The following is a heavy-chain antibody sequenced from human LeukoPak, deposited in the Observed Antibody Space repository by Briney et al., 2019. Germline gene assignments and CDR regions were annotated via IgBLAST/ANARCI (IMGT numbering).Heavy chain of an antibody. J-gene: IGHJ6*02. CDR3: ASLLTPYHGSGGGGMDV. CDR1: GFTFSTHW. V-gene: IGHV3-74*01. Sequence: GGSLRLSCAASGFTFSTHWMYWVRQAPGKELVWVSRISGDGRMTIYADSVKGRFTISRDNAEDTLFLQMTSLRVEDTALYFCASLLTPYHGSGGGGMDVWGQGTTVTVSS. CDR2: ISGDGRMT. D-gene: IGHD3-10*01.